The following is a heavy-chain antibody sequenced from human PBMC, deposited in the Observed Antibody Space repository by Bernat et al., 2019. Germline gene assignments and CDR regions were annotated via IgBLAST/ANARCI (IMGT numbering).Heavy chain of an antibody. D-gene: IGHD3-16*02. V-gene: IGHV4-34*01. J-gene: IGHJ3*02. CDR2: ISHSGST. CDR1: GGSFSGYY. Sequence: QVQLQQWGAGLLKPSETLSLTCAVYGGSFSGYYWSWIRQSPRKGLEWIGEISHSGSTNYSPSLKSRVTISVDTSKNQFSLKLSSVTAADTAVYYCARINYYDNIWGSYRFDMWGQGTMVTVSS. CDR3: ARINYYDNIWGSYRFDM.